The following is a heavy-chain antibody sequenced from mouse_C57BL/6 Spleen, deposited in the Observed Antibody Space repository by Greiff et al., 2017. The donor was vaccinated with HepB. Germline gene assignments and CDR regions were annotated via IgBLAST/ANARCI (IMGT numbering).Heavy chain of an antibody. Sequence: QVQLQQSGAELAKPGASVKLSCKASGYTFTSYWMHWVKQRPGQGLEWIGYINPSSGYTKYNQKFKDKATLPADKSSSTAYMQLSSLTYEDSAVYYCARWRSDYWGQGTTLTVSS. J-gene: IGHJ2*01. CDR2: INPSSGYT. CDR1: GYTFTSYW. CDR3: ARWRSDY. V-gene: IGHV1-7*01.